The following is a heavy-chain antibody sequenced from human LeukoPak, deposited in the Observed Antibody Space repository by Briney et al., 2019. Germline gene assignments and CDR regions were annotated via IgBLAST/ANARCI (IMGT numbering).Heavy chain of an antibody. V-gene: IGHV3-21*01. CDR3: ARDRLLEGRDYYYYYYMDV. J-gene: IGHJ6*03. D-gene: IGHD3-3*01. Sequence: GGSLRLSCAASGFTFSTYSMNWVRQAPGKGLEWVSSISSSSGSIYYADSVKGRFTISRDNAKDSLHLQMNSLRVEDTAVYYCARDRLLEGRDYYYYYYMDVWGNGTTVTVSS. CDR2: ISSSSGSI. CDR1: GFTFSTYS.